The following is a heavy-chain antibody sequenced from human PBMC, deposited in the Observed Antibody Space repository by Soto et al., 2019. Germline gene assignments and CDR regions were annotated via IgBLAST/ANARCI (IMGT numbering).Heavy chain of an antibody. V-gene: IGHV3-30*18. CDR3: VYDRGYGHASVPYS. J-gene: IGHJ4*02. CDR1: GFAFSSYG. D-gene: IGHD5-18*01. CDR2: ISYDGSLQ. Sequence: QAQLVESGGGVVQPGRSLRLSCAASGFAFSSYGMHWVRQAPGTGLEWVAVISYDGSLQHYADSVKGRFTISRDNSKNIVLLQMSSLRAEDTAVYYCVYDRGYGHASVPYSWGQGTLVSVSS.